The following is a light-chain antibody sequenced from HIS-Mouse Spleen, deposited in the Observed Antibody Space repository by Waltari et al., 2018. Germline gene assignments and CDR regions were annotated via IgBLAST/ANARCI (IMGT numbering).Light chain of an antibody. J-gene: IGLJ2*01. CDR2: EDS. V-gene: IGLV3-10*01. Sequence: SYELTQPPSVPVSPGQTARITCFGDALPKKYAYWYQQKSGQPPVLVIHEDSKRPSGIPERFSGSSSGTMATLTISGAQVEDEADYYCYSTDSSGNHRVFGGGTKLTVL. CDR3: YSTDSSGNHRV. CDR1: ALPKKY.